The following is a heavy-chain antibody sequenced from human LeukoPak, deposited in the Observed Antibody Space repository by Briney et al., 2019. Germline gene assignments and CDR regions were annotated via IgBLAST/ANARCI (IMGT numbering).Heavy chain of an antibody. Sequence: SETLSLTCTVSGGSISSSSYYWGWIRQPPGKGLEWIGSIHYSGSTYYNPSPKSRVTISVDTSKNQFSLKLSSVTAADTAVYYCARDRNVLRFLEGFDYWGQGTLVTVSS. V-gene: IGHV4-39*02. CDR2: IHYSGST. CDR1: GGSISSSSYY. D-gene: IGHD3-3*01. J-gene: IGHJ4*02. CDR3: ARDRNVLRFLEGFDY.